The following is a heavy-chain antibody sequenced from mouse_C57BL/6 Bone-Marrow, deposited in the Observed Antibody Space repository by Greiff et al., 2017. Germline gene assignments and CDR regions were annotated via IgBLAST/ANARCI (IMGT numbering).Heavy chain of an antibody. V-gene: IGHV1-64*01. CDR1: GYTFTSYW. CDR3: ARRRESTMVTTGFAY. Sequence: QVQLQQPGAELVKPGASVKLSCKASGYTFTSYWMHWVKQRPGQGLEWIGMIHPNSGSTNYNEKFKSKATLTVDKSSSTAYMQLSSLTSEDSAVYYCARRRESTMVTTGFAYWGQGTLVTVSA. D-gene: IGHD2-2*01. J-gene: IGHJ3*01. CDR2: IHPNSGST.